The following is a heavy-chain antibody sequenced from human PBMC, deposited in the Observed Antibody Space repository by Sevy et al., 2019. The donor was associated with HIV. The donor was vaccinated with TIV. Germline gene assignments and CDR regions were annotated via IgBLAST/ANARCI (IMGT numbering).Heavy chain of an antibody. CDR1: GFTFSNYA. J-gene: IGHJ4*02. V-gene: IGHV3-23*01. CDR3: VRDPQINDIAESGIIH. D-gene: IGHD6-13*01. Sequence: GGSLRLSCAASGFTFSNYAMSWVRQAPGKGLEWVSDITGGDASTYYAGSVRGRFTISRDNSEDTMYLQMRSLRADDTAVYYCVRDPQINDIAESGIIHWGQGTLVTVSS. CDR2: ITGGDAST.